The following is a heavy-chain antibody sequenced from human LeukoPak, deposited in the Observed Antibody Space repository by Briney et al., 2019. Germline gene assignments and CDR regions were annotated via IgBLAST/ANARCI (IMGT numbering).Heavy chain of an antibody. Sequence: SETLSLTCTVSRGSISSGDYYWSWIRQPPGKGLEYIGHIYHSGRSYYNPSLKSRFTISADTSKNQFSLKLSSVTSADTAMYYCARGVDFWGGYPPHYFDYWGQGIQVTVSS. CDR3: ARGVDFWGGYPPHYFDY. V-gene: IGHV4-30-4*01. D-gene: IGHD3-3*01. CDR1: RGSISSGDYY. CDR2: IYHSGRS. J-gene: IGHJ4*02.